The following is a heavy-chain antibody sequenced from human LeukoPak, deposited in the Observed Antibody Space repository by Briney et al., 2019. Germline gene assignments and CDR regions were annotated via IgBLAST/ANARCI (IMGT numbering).Heavy chain of an antibody. J-gene: IGHJ4*02. CDR3: ARGSGPAAHDY. CDR1: GGTFSSYA. V-gene: IGHV1-8*02. CDR2: MNPNSGNT. Sequence: ASVKVSCKASGGTFSSYAINWVRQATGQGLEWMGWMNPNSGNTGYAQKFQGRVTMTRNTSISTAYMELSSLRSEDTAVYYCARGSGPAAHDYWGQGTLVTVSS. D-gene: IGHD2-2*01.